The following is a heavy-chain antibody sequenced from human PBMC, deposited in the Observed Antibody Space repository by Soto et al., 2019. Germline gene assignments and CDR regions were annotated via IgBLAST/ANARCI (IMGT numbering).Heavy chain of an antibody. J-gene: IGHJ4*02. Sequence: GGSLRLSCAASGFTFSSYGMHWVRQAPGKGLEWVAVISYDGSNKYYADSVKGRFTISRDNSKNTLYLQMNSLRAEDTAVYYCAKDLRRHCSSTSCYVPPDYWGQGTLVTVSS. D-gene: IGHD2-2*01. CDR2: ISYDGSNK. CDR3: AKDLRRHCSSTSCYVPPDY. V-gene: IGHV3-30*18. CDR1: GFTFSSYG.